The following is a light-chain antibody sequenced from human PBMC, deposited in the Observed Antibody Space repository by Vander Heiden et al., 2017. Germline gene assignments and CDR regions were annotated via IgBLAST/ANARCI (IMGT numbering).Light chain of an antibody. CDR2: GAS. CDR1: QSVSSSY. Sequence: IVLTQSPGTLSLSPGERATLSCRASQSVSSSYLAWYQQKAGQAPRLLIYGASSRATGIPDRFSGSGSGTDFTLTISRLEPEDFAVYYCQQDGSSHFTFGHGTKVDIK. CDR3: QQDGSSHFT. J-gene: IGKJ3*01. V-gene: IGKV3-20*01.